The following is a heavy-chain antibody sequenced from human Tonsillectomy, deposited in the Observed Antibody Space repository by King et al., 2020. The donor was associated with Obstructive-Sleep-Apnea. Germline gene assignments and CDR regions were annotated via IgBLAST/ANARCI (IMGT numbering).Heavy chain of an antibody. V-gene: IGHV4-4*07. Sequence: VQLQESGPGLVKPSETLSLTCSVSGGSIRSYYWSWIRQPAGKGLEWIGRIFTSGSTNYNPSLTSRVTMSVDTSKNQFSLRLSSVTAADTAVYYCARVGLTYYFAMDVWGQGTTVTVSS. CDR3: ARVGLTYYFAMDV. CDR2: IFTSGST. D-gene: IGHD3/OR15-3a*01. J-gene: IGHJ6*02. CDR1: GGSIRSYY.